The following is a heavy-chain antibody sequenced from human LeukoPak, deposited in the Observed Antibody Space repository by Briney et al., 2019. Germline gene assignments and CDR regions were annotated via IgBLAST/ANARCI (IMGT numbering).Heavy chain of an antibody. J-gene: IGHJ5*02. Sequence: SETLSLTCTVSGDSISSYYWSWIRQPPGRGLEWIGCFYYSGYTNYNPSLKSRLTISLDTSKNQVSLKLSSVTAADTAMYYCATWAYISTSSNWFDPWGQGTLVTVSS. CDR2: FYYSGYT. D-gene: IGHD6-13*01. V-gene: IGHV4-59*01. CDR3: ATWAYISTSSNWFDP. CDR1: GDSISSYY.